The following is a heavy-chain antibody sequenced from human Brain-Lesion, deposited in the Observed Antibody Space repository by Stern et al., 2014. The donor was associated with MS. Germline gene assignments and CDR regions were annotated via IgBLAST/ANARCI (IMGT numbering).Heavy chain of an antibody. J-gene: IGHJ4*02. CDR2: IYYSGFT. CDR1: GGSISSSSYY. Sequence: QLVESGPGLVKPSETLSLTCTVSGGSISSSSYYWAWIRPPPGKGLEWIGNIYYSGFTYYNPSLKSRVTISVDTSKNQFSLKLSSVTAADTAVYYCARHDSVPRPSQLYSARDRGPGYFDYWGQGTLVTVSS. CDR3: ARHDSVPRPSQLYSARDRGPGYFDY. D-gene: IGHD1-26*01. V-gene: IGHV4-39*01.